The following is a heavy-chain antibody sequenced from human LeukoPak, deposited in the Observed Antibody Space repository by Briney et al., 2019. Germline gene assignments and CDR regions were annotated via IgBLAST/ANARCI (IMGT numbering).Heavy chain of an antibody. CDR1: GGTFSSYA. D-gene: IGHD3-10*01. J-gene: IGHJ4*02. CDR2: IIPIFGTA. Sequence: SVKVSCKASGGTFSSYATSWVRQAPGQGLEWMGGIIPIFGTANYAQKFQGRVTITADGSTSTAYMELSSLRSEDTAVYYCARGPYYGSGSYSVVYWGQGTLVTVSS. V-gene: IGHV1-69*13. CDR3: ARGPYYGSGSYSVVY.